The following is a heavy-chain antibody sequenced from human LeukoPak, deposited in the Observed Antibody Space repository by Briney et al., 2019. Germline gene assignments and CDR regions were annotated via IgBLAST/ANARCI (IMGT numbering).Heavy chain of an antibody. D-gene: IGHD1-26*01. J-gene: IGHJ5*02. CDR3: ARDIKRSRARWENLGFDP. CDR1: GYTFTSYD. CDR2: MNPNSGNT. Sequence: GASVKVSCKASGYTFTSYDINWVRQATGQGLEWMGWMNPNSGNTGYAQKLQGRVTMTTDTSTSTAYMELRSLRSDDTAVYYCARDIKRSRARWENLGFDPWGQGTLVTVSS. V-gene: IGHV1-8*01.